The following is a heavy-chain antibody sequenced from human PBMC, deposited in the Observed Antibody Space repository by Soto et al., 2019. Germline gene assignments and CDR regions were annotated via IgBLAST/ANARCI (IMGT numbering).Heavy chain of an antibody. CDR1: GGSISSGGYY. J-gene: IGHJ5*02. V-gene: IGHV4-31*03. D-gene: IGHD4-17*01. CDR2: IYYSGST. CDR3: ASNAYGDYELSWFDP. Sequence: TLSLTCTVSGGSISSGGYYWSWIRQHPGKGLEWIGYIYYSGSTYYNPSLKSRVTISVDTSKNQFSLKLSSVTAADTAVYYCASNAYGDYELSWFDPWGQGTLVTVSS.